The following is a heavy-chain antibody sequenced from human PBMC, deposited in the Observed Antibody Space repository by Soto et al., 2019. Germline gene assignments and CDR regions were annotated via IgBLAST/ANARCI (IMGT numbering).Heavy chain of an antibody. D-gene: IGHD2-8*01. CDR1: GYSFTNHW. CDR3: ARRGRGNCRNGVCWYFDV. CDR2: IYPGDSDT. J-gene: IGHJ4*02. V-gene: IGHV5-51*01. Sequence: GESLKISCKGYGYSFTNHWIGWVRQMPGKGLEFMGIIYPGDSDTRYSPSFQDQVTISVDKSITTAYLQWSSLKASDTAMYYCARRGRGNCRNGVCWYFDVWGQGTLVTVSS.